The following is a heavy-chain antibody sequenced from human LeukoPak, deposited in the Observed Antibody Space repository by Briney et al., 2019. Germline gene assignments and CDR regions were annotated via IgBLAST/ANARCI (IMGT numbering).Heavy chain of an antibody. D-gene: IGHD1-26*01. Sequence: PGGSLGLPCAASGFTFSSYGMHWVRQAPGKGLEWVAVIWYDGSNKYYADSVKGRFTISRDNSKNTLYLQMNNLRAEDTAVYYCARAPTSYYYFDYWGQGTLVTVSS. V-gene: IGHV3-33*01. CDR2: IWYDGSNK. CDR3: ARAPTSYYYFDY. CDR1: GFTFSSYG. J-gene: IGHJ4*02.